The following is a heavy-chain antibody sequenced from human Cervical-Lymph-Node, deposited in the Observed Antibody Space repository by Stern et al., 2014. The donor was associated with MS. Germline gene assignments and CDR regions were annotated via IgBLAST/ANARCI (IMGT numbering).Heavy chain of an antibody. D-gene: IGHD2-15*01. Sequence: QVTLKESGPALVKPTQTLTLTCTFSGISLNTRGMCVSWISKPPGKALEWLALSDWDDDKYYSTSLKTRLTISKDTSKNQVVLTMTNMDPVDTATYFCARRHCSARGPFDYWGQGTLVTVSS. CDR2: SDWDDDK. V-gene: IGHV2-70*13. J-gene: IGHJ4*02. CDR1: GISLNTRGMC. CDR3: ARRHCSARGPFDY.